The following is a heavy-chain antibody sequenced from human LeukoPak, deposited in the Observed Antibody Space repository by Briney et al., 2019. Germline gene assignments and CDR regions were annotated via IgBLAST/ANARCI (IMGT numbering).Heavy chain of an antibody. V-gene: IGHV1-2*02. CDR2: INPNSGGT. Sequence: ASVKVSCKASGYTLTGYYMHWVRQAPGQGLEWMGWINPNSGGTNYAQKFQGRVTMTRDTSISTAYMELSRLRSDDTAVYYCARDLYYYDSSGYYPWGQGTLVTVSS. J-gene: IGHJ5*02. CDR1: GYTLTGYY. CDR3: ARDLYYYDSSGYYP. D-gene: IGHD3-22*01.